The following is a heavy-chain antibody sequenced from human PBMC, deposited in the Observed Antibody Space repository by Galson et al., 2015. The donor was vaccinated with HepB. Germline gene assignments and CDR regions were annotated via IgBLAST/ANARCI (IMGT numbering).Heavy chain of an antibody. J-gene: IGHJ6*03. CDR2: VDPEDGET. Sequence: VKVSCKVSGYTFTDYYMHWVQQAPGKGLEWMGLVDPEDGETIYAEKFQGRVTITADTSTDTAYMELSSLRSEDTAVYYCATDLRRLPHYYYYYMDVWGKGTTVTVSS. CDR1: GYTFTDYY. V-gene: IGHV1-69-2*01. D-gene: IGHD5-18*01. CDR3: ATDLRRLPHYYYYYMDV.